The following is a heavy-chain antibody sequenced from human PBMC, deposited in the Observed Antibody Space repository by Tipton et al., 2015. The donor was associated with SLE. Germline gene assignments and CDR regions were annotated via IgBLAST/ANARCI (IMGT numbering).Heavy chain of an antibody. V-gene: IGHV6-1*01. CDR2: TYYRSKWYN. Sequence: LRLSCAISGDSVSSNTAAWNWIRQSPSRGLEWLGRTYYRSKWYNDYAVSVKGRITVNPDTSKNQFSLQLKSVTPEDTAVYYCASAPFGSLDYWGQGTLVTVSS. CDR3: ASAPFGSLDY. J-gene: IGHJ4*02. D-gene: IGHD1-26*01. CDR1: GDSVSSNTAA.